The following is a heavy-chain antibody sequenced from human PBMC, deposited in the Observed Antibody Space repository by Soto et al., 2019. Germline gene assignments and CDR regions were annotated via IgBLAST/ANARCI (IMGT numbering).Heavy chain of an antibody. D-gene: IGHD5-12*01. CDR1: GFTFSNAW. CDR2: IKSKTDGGTT. CDR3: TTLGYSGYFDPYYYGMDV. J-gene: IGHJ6*02. V-gene: IGHV3-15*07. Sequence: PGGSLRLSCAASGFTFSNAWMNWVRQAPGKGLEWVGRIKSKTDGGTTDYAAPVKGRFTISRDDSKNTLYLQMNSLKTEDTAVYYCTTLGYSGYFDPYYYGMDVWGQGTTVTVSS.